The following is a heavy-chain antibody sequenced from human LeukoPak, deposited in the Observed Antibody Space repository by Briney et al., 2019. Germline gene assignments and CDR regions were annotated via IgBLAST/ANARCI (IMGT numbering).Heavy chain of an antibody. J-gene: IGHJ4*02. CDR2: ITGSSSHS. V-gene: IGHV3-21*01. Sequence: GGSLRLSCAASGXIFDDFAIHWVRHAPGKGLEWVSSITGSSSHSYYADSVKGRFTISRDNAKNSLYLQMNGLRAEDTAVYYCASLMTAVTIRDYWGQGALVTVSS. CDR3: ASLMTAVTIRDY. CDR1: GXIFDDFA. D-gene: IGHD4-11*01.